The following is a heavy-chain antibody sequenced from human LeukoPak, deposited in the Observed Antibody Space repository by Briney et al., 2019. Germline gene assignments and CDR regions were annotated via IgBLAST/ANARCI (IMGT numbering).Heavy chain of an antibody. CDR3: ARDQMATSNWFDP. Sequence: SETLSLTCTVSGGSISSSSYYWGWIRQPPGKGLEWIGSIYYSGSTYYNPSLKSRVTISVDTSKNQFSLKLSSVTAADTAVYYCARDQMATSNWFDPWGQGTLVTVSS. J-gene: IGHJ5*02. CDR1: GGSISSSSYY. D-gene: IGHD5-24*01. CDR2: IYYSGST. V-gene: IGHV4-39*07.